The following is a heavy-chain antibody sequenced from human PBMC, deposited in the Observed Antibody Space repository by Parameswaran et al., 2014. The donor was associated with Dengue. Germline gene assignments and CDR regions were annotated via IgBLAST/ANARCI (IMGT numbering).Heavy chain of an antibody. CDR2: IKQDGSEK. CDR3: ARERVYQLLGD. Sequence: WIRQPPGKGLEWVANIKQDGSEKYYVDSVKGRFTISRDNAKNSLYLQMNSLRAEDTAVYYCARERVYQLLGDWGQGTLVTVSS. V-gene: IGHV3-7*01. D-gene: IGHD2-2*01. J-gene: IGHJ4*02.